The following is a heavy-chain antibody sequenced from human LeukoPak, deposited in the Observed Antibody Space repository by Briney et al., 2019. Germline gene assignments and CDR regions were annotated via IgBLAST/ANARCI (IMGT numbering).Heavy chain of an antibody. CDR2: INPSGGST. Sequence: ASVKVSCKASGYIFSSYGISWVRQAPGQGLEWMGIINPSGGSTSYAQKFQGRVTMTRDTSTSTVYMELSSLRSEDTAVYYCARGGLRFLEWVPPFYWGQGTLVTVSS. J-gene: IGHJ4*02. CDR1: GYIFSSYG. V-gene: IGHV1-46*01. CDR3: ARGGLRFLEWVPPFY. D-gene: IGHD3-3*01.